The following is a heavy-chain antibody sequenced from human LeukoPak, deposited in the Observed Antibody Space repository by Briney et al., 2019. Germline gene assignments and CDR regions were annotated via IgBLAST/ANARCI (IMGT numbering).Heavy chain of an antibody. CDR2: IYHSGST. CDR1: GGSIKSNNW. Sequence: PSETLSLTCAVSGGSIKSNNWWSWVRQPPGKGLEWIGEIYHSGSTYYNPSLKSRVTISVDRSKNQFSLKLSSVTAADTAVYYCARVAYYYDSSGDNWFDPWGQGTLVTVSS. D-gene: IGHD3-22*01. CDR3: ARVAYYYDSSGDNWFDP. V-gene: IGHV4-4*02. J-gene: IGHJ5*02.